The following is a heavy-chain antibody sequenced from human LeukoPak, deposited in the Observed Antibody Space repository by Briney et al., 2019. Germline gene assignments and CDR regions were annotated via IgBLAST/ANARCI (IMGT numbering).Heavy chain of an antibody. Sequence: ASVKVSCKASGYTFTGYYMHWVRQAPGQGLEWMGWINPNSGGTNYAQKFQDRVSMTRDTSISTAYMQLSRLRSDDTAVYYCARDRIAVSGSDYWGQGTLVTVSS. CDR3: ARDRIAVSGSDY. V-gene: IGHV1-2*02. D-gene: IGHD6-19*01. CDR1: GYTFTGYY. J-gene: IGHJ4*02. CDR2: INPNSGGT.